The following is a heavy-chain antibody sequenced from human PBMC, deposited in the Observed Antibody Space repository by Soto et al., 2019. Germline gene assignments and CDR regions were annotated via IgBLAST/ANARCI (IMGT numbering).Heavy chain of an antibody. CDR2: IESGGSI. D-gene: IGHD2-2*01. V-gene: IGHV3-53*01. CDR3: AITTSWKAAFEI. CDR1: GLTVNTNY. Sequence: EVQLVESGGGLIHPGGSLRLSCAASGLTVNTNYMSWVRQSPGKGLEWVSLIESGGSIYYAASVKGRFTISRDIFKNTPSLQMNSLGVEDTAVYYWAITTSWKAAFEILRNVKHVTVSS. J-gene: IGHJ3*02.